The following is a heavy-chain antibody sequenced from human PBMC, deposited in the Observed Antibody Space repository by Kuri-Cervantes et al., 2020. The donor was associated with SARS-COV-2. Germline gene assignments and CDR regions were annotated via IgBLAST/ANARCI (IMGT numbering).Heavy chain of an antibody. Sequence: GSLRLSCTVSGGSISSHYWSWIRQPPGKGLEWIGYIYYSGSTNYNPSLKGRVTISVDTSKNQFSLKLSSVTAADTAVYYCARGSNWGNVPLDYWGQGTLVTVSS. CDR2: IYYSGST. J-gene: IGHJ4*02. CDR3: ARGSNWGNVPLDY. D-gene: IGHD7-27*01. V-gene: IGHV4-59*11. CDR1: GGSISSHY.